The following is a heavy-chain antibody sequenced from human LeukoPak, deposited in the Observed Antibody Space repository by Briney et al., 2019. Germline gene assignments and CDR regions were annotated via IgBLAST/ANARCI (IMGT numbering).Heavy chain of an antibody. D-gene: IGHD2-2*01. J-gene: IGHJ6*02. CDR3: ARERLVVVGDAYYYYGMDV. CDR1: GSGFTFGNFA. CDR2: ISSSSSYI. Sequence: GGSLRLSCEASGSGFTFGNFALSWVRQAPGKGLEWVSSISSSSSYIYYADSVKGRFTISRDNAKNSLFLQMNGLRAEDTAVYYCARERLVVVGDAYYYYGMDVWGQGTTVTVSS. V-gene: IGHV3-21*01.